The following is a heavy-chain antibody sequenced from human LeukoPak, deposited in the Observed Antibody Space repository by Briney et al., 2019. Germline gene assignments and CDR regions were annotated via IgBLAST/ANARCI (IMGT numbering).Heavy chain of an antibody. Sequence: ASVKVSCKASGYTFTSYGISWVRQAPGQGLEWMGWISAYNGNTNYAQKLQGRVTMTTDTSTSPAYMELRSLRSDDTAVYYCARDLDDFWSGYYTPPYYYYYGMDVWGQGTTVTVSS. CDR2: ISAYNGNT. CDR1: GYTFTSYG. D-gene: IGHD3-3*01. CDR3: ARDLDDFWSGYYTPPYYYYYGMDV. J-gene: IGHJ6*02. V-gene: IGHV1-18*01.